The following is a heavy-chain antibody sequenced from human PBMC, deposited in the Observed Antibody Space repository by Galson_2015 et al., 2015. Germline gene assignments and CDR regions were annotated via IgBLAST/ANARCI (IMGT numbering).Heavy chain of an antibody. D-gene: IGHD3-10*01. CDR2: TYYRSKWYD. CDR3: ARGPDFGGYYGSGDHFDY. Sequence: CAISGDSVSSNSAAWNWIRQSPSRGLEWLGRTYYRSKWYDDYAVSVKSRITINPDTSKNQFSLQLNSVTPEDTAVYYCARGPDFGGYYGSGDHFDYWGQGTLVTVSS. V-gene: IGHV6-1*01. J-gene: IGHJ4*02. CDR1: GDSVSSNSAA.